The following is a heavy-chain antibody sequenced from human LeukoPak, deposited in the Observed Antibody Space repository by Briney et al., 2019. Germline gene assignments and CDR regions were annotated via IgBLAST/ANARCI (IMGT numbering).Heavy chain of an antibody. V-gene: IGHV3-30*02. CDR1: GFTFSSYG. D-gene: IGHD2-2*01. J-gene: IGHJ6*02. CDR2: IWYDGSNK. Sequence: GGSLRLSCAASGFTFSSYGMHWVRQAPGKGLEWVAVIWYDGSNKYYADSVKGRFTISRDNSKNTLYLQMNSLRAEDTAVYYCAKEYCSSTSCYGYYYYGMDVWGQGTTVTVSS. CDR3: AKEYCSSTSCYGYYYYGMDV.